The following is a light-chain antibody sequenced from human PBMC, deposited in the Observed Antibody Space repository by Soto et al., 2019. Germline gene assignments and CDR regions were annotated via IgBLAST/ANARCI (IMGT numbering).Light chain of an antibody. J-gene: IGKJ4*01. CDR1: QSVSSN. CDR3: QQYNNWPTLT. CDR2: GAS. Sequence: EIVMPQSPATLSVSPGERATLSCRASQSVSSNLAWYQQKPGQAPRLLIYGASTRATGSPARFSGSGSGTEFTLTISSLQSEDFAVYYCQQYNNWPTLTFGGGTKVEI. V-gene: IGKV3-15*01.